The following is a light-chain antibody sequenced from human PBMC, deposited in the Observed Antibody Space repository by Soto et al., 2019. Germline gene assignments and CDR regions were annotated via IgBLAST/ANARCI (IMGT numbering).Light chain of an antibody. CDR3: QQLLSYPIT. J-gene: IGKJ5*01. CDR2: AAS. Sequence: IQLTQSPSFLSASVGDRVTITCRASQGISSYLAWYQQKPGKAPKLLIYAASTLQSGVPLRFSGSGSGTSFTLTISSLQPEDFATYYCQQLLSYPITSGQGTRLEIK. V-gene: IGKV1-9*01. CDR1: QGISSY.